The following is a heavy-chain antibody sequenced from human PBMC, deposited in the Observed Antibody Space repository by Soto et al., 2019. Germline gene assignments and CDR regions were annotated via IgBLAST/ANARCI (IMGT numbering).Heavy chain of an antibody. CDR3: ARDLGYYDSSGYYLY. Sequence: SVKVSFKASGGTFNSYTINWVRQAPGQGLEWMGRIIPILGIANYAQKFQGRVTITADKSTSTAYMELSSLRSEDTAVYYCARDLGYYDSSGYYLYWGQGTLVTVSS. D-gene: IGHD3-22*01. CDR2: IIPILGIA. J-gene: IGHJ4*02. V-gene: IGHV1-69*04. CDR1: GGTFNSYT.